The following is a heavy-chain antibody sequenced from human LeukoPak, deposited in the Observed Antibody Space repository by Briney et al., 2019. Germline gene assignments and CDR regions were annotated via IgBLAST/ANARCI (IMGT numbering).Heavy chain of an antibody. J-gene: IGHJ5*02. V-gene: IGHV1-46*01. D-gene: IGHD6-13*01. CDR3: ALEGGDSSSWPGEDGWFDP. Sequence: ASVKVSCKASGYTFTSYYMHWVRQAPGQGLEWMGIINPSGGSTSYAQKFQGRVTMTRDMSTSTVYMELSSLRSEDTAVYYCALEGGDSSSWPGEDGWFDPWGQGTLVTVSS. CDR2: INPSGGST. CDR1: GYTFTSYY.